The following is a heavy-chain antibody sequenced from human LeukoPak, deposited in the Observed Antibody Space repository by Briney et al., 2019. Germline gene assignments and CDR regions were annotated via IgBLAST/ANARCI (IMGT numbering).Heavy chain of an antibody. D-gene: IGHD3-3*01. V-gene: IGHV3-7*05. J-gene: IGHJ4*02. CDR3: ARDTGLRNTVFGHRGVYFDY. CDR2: IKEDGSEK. CDR1: GLPFSTYC. Sequence: GGSLRLSCAASGLPFSTYCMSWVSHAPGKGLEWVAKIKEDGSEKYYVDSVKGRFTISRDNAKKSLYLQMNSQRAEDTAVYYCARDTGLRNTVFGHRGVYFDYWGQGTLVTVSS.